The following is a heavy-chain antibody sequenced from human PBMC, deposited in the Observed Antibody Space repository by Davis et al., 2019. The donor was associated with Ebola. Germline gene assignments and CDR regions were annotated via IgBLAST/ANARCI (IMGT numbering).Heavy chain of an antibody. CDR1: GFTFSDYY. D-gene: IGHD1-7*01. J-gene: IGHJ5*02. CDR2: ISTSGSTI. V-gene: IGHV3-11*04. Sequence: GGSLRLSCAASGFTFSDYYMSWIRQAPGKGLEWVSYISTSGSTIYYADSVKGRFTISRDNAKNSLYLQMNSLRAEDTAVYYCAREKLATRWFDPWGQGTLVTVSS. CDR3: AREKLATRWFDP.